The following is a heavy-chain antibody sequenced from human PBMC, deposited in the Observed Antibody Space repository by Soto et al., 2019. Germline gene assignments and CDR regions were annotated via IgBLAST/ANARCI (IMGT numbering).Heavy chain of an antibody. CDR1: GGSINNYY. J-gene: IGHJ4*02. CDR3: ARSHIVPRLFMYPYDY. Sequence: SETLSLTCTVSGGSINNYYWSWIRQPPGKGLEWIGYIYYSGRTSYNPSLKSRVTISVDTSKNQFSLKLSSVTAADTAVYYCARSHIVPRLFMYPYDYWGQGTLVTVSS. V-gene: IGHV4-59*08. CDR2: IYYSGRT. D-gene: IGHD5-12*01.